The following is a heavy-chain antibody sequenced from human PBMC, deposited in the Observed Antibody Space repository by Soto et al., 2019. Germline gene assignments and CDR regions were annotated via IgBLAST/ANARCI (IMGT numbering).Heavy chain of an antibody. CDR2: IYPGDSDT. CDR3: ARPTRWLQVSDHNMGDAFDI. V-gene: IGHV5-51*01. CDR1: GYIFTSYW. D-gene: IGHD5-12*01. J-gene: IGHJ3*02. Sequence: PGESLKISCKGSGYIFTSYWIGWVRQMPGKGLEWMGIIYPGDSDTRYSPSFQGQVTISADKSISTAYLRWSSLKASDTAMYYCARPTRWLQVSDHNMGDAFDIWGPRTMVPVS.